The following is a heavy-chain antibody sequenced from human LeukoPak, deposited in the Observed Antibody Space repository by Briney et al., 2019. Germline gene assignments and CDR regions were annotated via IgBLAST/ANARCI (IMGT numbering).Heavy chain of an antibody. J-gene: IGHJ4*02. D-gene: IGHD2-15*01. CDR1: GFTFSSYA. Sequence: PGGSLRLSCAASGFTFSSYAMSWVRQAPGKGLEWVSTFSGSGGSTHYADSVKGRFTISRDNSKNTLYLQMNSLRAEDTAVYYCSAQYCSGGSCDEPHWGQGTLVTVSS. CDR2: FSGSGGST. V-gene: IGHV3-23*01. CDR3: SAQYCSGGSCDEPH.